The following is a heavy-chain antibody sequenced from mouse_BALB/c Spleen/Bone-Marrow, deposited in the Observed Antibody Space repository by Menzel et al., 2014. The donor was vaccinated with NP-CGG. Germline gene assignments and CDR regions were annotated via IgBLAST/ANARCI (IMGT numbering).Heavy chain of an antibody. CDR3: ARRGWDGYFDY. D-gene: IGHD4-1*01. CDR1: GFTFSSYY. V-gene: IGHV5-6-2*01. Sequence: DVQVVESGGGLVKLGGSLKLSCAASGFTFSSYYMSWVRQTPEKRLELVAAINSNGGSTYYPDTVKGRFTISRDNAKNTLYLQMSSLKSEDTALYYCARRGWDGYFDYWGQGTTLTVSS. CDR2: INSNGGST. J-gene: IGHJ2*01.